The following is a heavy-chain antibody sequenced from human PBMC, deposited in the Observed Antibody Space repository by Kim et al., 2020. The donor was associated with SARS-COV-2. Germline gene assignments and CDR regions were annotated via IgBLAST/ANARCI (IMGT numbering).Heavy chain of an antibody. D-gene: IGHD2-15*01. Sequence: GGSLRLSCAASGFTFSSYGMHWVRQAPGKGLEWVAVIWYDGSNKYYADSVKGRFTISRDNSKNTLYLQMNSLRAEDTAVYYCARTPAGYCSGGSCLVLFWYFDLWGRGTLVTVSS. CDR1: GFTFSSYG. J-gene: IGHJ2*01. CDR2: IWYDGSNK. CDR3: ARTPAGYCSGGSCLVLFWYFDL. V-gene: IGHV3-33*01.